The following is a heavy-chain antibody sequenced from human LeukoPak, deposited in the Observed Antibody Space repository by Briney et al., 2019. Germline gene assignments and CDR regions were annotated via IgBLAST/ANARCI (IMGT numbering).Heavy chain of an antibody. CDR3: ARDDYNTLGYNFHH. J-gene: IGHJ1*01. CDR1: GFTFADHA. D-gene: IGHD1-1*01. CDR2: INWNNDGI. Sequence: GGSLRLSCVASGFTFADHAMHWVRRAPGQGLEWVTGINWNNDGIVYAASVKGRLTVSRDNAKNTLYLQMNGLRPEDTAFYYCARDDYNTLGYNFHHWGQGTLVTVSS. V-gene: IGHV3-9*01.